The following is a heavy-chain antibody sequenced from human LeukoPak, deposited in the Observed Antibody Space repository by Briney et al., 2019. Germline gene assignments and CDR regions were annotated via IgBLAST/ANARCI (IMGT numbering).Heavy chain of an antibody. V-gene: IGHV3-23*01. CDR3: AKRGGSFIGYFDY. CDR1: GFTFSSYA. Sequence: GGSLRLSCAASGFTFSSYAMSWVRQAPGKGLEWVSAISGSGGSTYYADSVKGRFTISRDNSKNTLYLQVDSLRAEDTAVYYCAKRGGSFIGYFDYWGQGALVTVSS. D-gene: IGHD1-26*01. CDR2: ISGSGGST. J-gene: IGHJ4*02.